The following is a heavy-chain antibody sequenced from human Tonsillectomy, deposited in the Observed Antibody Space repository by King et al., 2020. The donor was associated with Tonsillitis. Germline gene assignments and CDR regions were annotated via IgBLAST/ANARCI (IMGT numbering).Heavy chain of an antibody. D-gene: IGHD1-14*01. V-gene: IGHV3-30*18. J-gene: IGHJ4*01. Sequence: VQLVESXGGVVQPGRSLRLSCAASGFTFSSYGMXWVRQAPGKGLEWVAVISYDGSNKYYADSVKGRFTISRDNSKNTLYLQMNSLRAEDTAVYYCAKXXAGGXXGGXXYWGXXXLXTVS. CDR1: GFTFSSYG. CDR2: ISYDGSNK. CDR3: AKXXAGGXXGGXXY.